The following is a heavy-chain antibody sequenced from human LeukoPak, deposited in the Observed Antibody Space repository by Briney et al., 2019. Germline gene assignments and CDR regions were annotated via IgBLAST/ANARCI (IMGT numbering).Heavy chain of an antibody. CDR2: ISSSGSNI. CDR3: ARDFRYNYGFDSW. Sequence: HSGGSLRLSCAASGFTFSSYQMNWVRQAPGKGLEWVSYISSSGSNIYYADFMKGRFTSSRDNAKNSLYLQMNSLRAGDTAIYYCARDFRYNYGFDSWWGQGTLVTVSS. D-gene: IGHD5-18*01. CDR1: GFTFSSYQ. V-gene: IGHV3-48*03. J-gene: IGHJ4*02.